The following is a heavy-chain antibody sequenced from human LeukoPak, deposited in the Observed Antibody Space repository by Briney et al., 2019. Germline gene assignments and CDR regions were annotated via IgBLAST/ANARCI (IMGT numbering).Heavy chain of an antibody. V-gene: IGHV4-34*01. D-gene: IGHD3-3*01. Sequence: SETLSLTCAVYGGSFSGYYWSWIRQPPGKGLEWIGEINHSGSTNYNPSLKSRVTISVDTSKNQFSLKLSSVTAADTAVYYCARVGRLLEWLLSSSYYYYMDVWGKGTTVTVSS. CDR1: GGSFSGYY. CDR2: INHSGST. CDR3: ARVGRLLEWLLSSSYYYYMDV. J-gene: IGHJ6*03.